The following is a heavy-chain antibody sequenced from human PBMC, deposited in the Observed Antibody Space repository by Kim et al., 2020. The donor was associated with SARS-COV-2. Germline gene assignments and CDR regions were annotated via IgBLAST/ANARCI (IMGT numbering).Heavy chain of an antibody. D-gene: IGHD6-19*01. Sequence: GGSLRLSCAASGFTFSNHAFYWVRQAPGKGLEWVAVISYDDTNKYYADSVKGRFTITRDNSKKTLYLQMDRLRVEDTAVYYCARDAQSGVGDSGWYNWDSWIDVWGQGTRVTVSS. CDR1: GFTFSNHA. CDR2: ISYDDTNK. J-gene: IGHJ5*02. V-gene: IGHV3-30-3*01. CDR3: ARDAQSGVGDSGWYNWDSWIDV.